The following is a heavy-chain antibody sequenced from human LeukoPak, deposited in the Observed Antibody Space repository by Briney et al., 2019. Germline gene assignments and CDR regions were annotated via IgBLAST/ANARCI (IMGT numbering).Heavy chain of an antibody. CDR2: IYYSGST. CDR1: GGSISSSSYY. CDR3: ARHIAAAGTVWFDP. V-gene: IGHV4-39*01. Sequence: ASETLSPTCTVSGGSISSSSYYWGWIRQPPGKGLEWIGSIYYSGSTYYNPSLKSRVTISVDTSKNQFSLKLSSVTAADTAVYYCARHIAAAGTVWFDPWGQGTLVTVSS. J-gene: IGHJ5*02. D-gene: IGHD6-13*01.